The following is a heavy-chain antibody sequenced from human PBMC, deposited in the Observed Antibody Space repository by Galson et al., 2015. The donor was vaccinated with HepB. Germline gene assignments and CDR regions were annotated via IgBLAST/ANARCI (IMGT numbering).Heavy chain of an antibody. CDR3: AKDRTKQQLVPHWFDP. J-gene: IGHJ5*02. V-gene: IGHV3-23*01. CDR1: GFTFSSYA. D-gene: IGHD6-13*01. CDR2: ISGRGGST. Sequence: SLRLSCAASGFTFSSYAMSWVRQAPGKGLEWVSAISGRGGSTYYADSVKGRFTISRDNSKNTLYLQMNSLRAEDTAVYYCAKDRTKQQLVPHWFDPWGQGTLVTVSS.